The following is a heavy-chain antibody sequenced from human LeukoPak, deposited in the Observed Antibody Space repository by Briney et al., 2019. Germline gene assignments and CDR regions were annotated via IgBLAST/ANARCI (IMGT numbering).Heavy chain of an antibody. CDR3: ARSSGSYEVLNWFDP. D-gene: IGHD1-26*01. Sequence: SETLSLTCTVSGGSISSGSYYWSWIRQPAGKGLEWIGRIYTSGSTNYNPSLKSRVTISVDTSKNQFSLKLSSVTAADTAVYYCARSSGSYEVLNWFDPWGQGTLVTVSS. CDR2: IYTSGST. CDR1: GGSISSGSYY. V-gene: IGHV4-61*02. J-gene: IGHJ5*02.